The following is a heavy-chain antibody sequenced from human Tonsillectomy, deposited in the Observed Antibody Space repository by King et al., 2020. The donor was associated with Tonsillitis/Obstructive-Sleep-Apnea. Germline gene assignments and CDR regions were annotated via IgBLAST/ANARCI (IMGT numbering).Heavy chain of an antibody. D-gene: IGHD3-3*01. V-gene: IGHV1-46*01. CDR3: ARDQYDFWVGYFRNYYRDV. Sequence: QLVQSGAEVKKPGASVKVSCKASGYTFTSYYMHWVRQAPGQGLEWMGIINPSGGSTTYAQKFQGRVTMTRDTSTSTVYMELSSLRSEDTAVYYCARDQYDFWVGYFRNYYRDVWAKGPRSPSP. CDR2: INPSGGST. CDR1: GYTFTSYY. J-gene: IGHJ6*03.